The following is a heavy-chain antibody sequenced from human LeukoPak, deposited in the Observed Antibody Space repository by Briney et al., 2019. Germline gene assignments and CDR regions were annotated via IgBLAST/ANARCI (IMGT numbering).Heavy chain of an antibody. D-gene: IGHD4-17*01. CDR1: GFTFSDYY. CDR3: ARDPSTVTTFWFDP. J-gene: IGHJ5*02. CDR2: ISSSGSTI. V-gene: IGHV3-11*01. Sequence: GGSLRLSCAASGFTFSDYYMSWLRQATGKGLEWVSYISSSGSTIYYADSVKGGFTISRDNAKNSLYLKMNSLRAEDTAVYYCARDPSTVTTFWFDPWGQGTLVTVSS.